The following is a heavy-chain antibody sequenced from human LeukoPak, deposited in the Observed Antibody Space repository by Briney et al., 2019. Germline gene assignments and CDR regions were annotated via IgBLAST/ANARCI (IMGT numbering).Heavy chain of an antibody. V-gene: IGHV3-66*01. CDR3: ARDRSLYYFDY. CDR1: GFTVSSNY. D-gene: IGHD2/OR15-2a*01. CDR2: IYSGGST. Sequence: GGSLRLSSAASGFTVSSNYMSWVRQAPGKGLEWVSVIYSGGSTYYADSVKGRFTISRDNSKNTLYLQMNSLRAEDTAVYYCARDRSLYYFDYWGQGTLVTVSS. J-gene: IGHJ4*02.